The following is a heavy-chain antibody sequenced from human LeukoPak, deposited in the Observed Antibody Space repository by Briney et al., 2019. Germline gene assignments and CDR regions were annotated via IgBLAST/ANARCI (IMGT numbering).Heavy chain of an antibody. Sequence: SRTLSLTCAISGDSVSSNSVTWNWIRQSPSRGLEWLGRTYYRSTWYNDYAVSVRGRITVNPDTSKNQFSLHLNSVTPEDTAVYYCARRLTQYDCFDPWGQGILVTVSS. CDR3: ARRLTQYDCFDP. CDR2: TYYRSTWYN. V-gene: IGHV6-1*01. J-gene: IGHJ5*02. CDR1: GDSVSSNSVT. D-gene: IGHD2-2*01.